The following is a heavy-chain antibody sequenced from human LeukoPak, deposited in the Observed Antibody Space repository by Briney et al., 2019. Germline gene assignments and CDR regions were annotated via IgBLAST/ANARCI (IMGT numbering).Heavy chain of an antibody. CDR1: GFTFSDYE. CDR2: IGTAGDT. Sequence: LSGGGLILCCSASGFTFSDYEMDWVRRATGKGLEWVSAIGTAGDTYYTGSVKGRFTISRENAKNSLYLQMNSLRAGDTAVYYCARVAKERVGGVYYFDYWGQGTLVTVSS. J-gene: IGHJ4*02. V-gene: IGHV3-13*01. CDR3: ARVAKERVGGVYYFDY. D-gene: IGHD1-1*01.